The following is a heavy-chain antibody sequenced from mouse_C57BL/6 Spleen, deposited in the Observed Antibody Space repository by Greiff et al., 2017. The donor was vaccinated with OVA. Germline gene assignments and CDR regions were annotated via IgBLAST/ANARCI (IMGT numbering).Heavy chain of an antibody. J-gene: IGHJ2*01. D-gene: IGHD2-4*01. Sequence: EVHLVESGPGLVKPSQSLSLTCSVTGYSITSGYYWNWIRQFPGNKLEWMGYISYDGSNNYNPSLKNRISITRDTSKNQFFLKLNSVTTEDTATYYCARVDYDGYFDYWGQGTTLTVSS. CDR1: GYSITSGYY. V-gene: IGHV3-6*01. CDR3: ARVDYDGYFDY. CDR2: ISYDGSN.